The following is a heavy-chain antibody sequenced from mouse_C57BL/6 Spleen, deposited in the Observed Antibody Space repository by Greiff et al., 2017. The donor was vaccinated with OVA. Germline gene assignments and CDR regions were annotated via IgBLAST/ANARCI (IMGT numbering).Heavy chain of an antibody. CDR3: ARDGYDDGDFDY. CDR2: IDPANGNT. CDR1: GFTIKNTY. D-gene: IGHD2-2*01. J-gene: IGHJ2*01. V-gene: IGHV14-3*01. Sequence: VQLQQSVAELVRPGASVKLSCTASGFTIKNTYMHWVKQRPEQGLEWIGRIDPANGNTKYAPHFQGQATITADTSSNTAYLQLSSLTSEDTAIYYCARDGYDDGDFDYWGQGTTLTVAS.